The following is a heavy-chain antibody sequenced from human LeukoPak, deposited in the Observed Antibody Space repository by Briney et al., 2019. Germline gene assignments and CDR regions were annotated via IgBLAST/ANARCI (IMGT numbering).Heavy chain of an antibody. V-gene: IGHV3-23*01. D-gene: IGHD3-22*01. Sequence: PGGSLRLSCAASGFTFSSFAMSWVRQAPGKGLEWVSAISGSGTTTYSTDSVKGRFTISRDNSKNTLYLQMNSLRAEDTAVYYCAKPYYYDSSDPLLFFDYWGQGTLVTVSS. CDR3: AKPYYYDSSDPLLFFDY. CDR1: GFTFSSFA. CDR2: ISGSGTTT. J-gene: IGHJ4*02.